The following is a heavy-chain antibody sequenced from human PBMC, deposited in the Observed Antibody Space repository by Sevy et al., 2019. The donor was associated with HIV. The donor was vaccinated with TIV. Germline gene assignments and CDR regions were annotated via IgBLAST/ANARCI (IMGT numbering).Heavy chain of an antibody. J-gene: IGHJ4*02. CDR1: GLSFSDYG. D-gene: IGHD6-13*01. V-gene: IGHV3-30*02. Sequence: GGSLRLSCTASGLSFSDYGMHRVCQAPGKGLEWVAFIWYDGSDRYYADSVKGRFTISRDNSKNILYLQMSSLRLEDTALYYCAKNTAAVGVGGFDYWGQGTLVTVSS. CDR2: IWYDGSDR. CDR3: AKNTAAVGVGGFDY.